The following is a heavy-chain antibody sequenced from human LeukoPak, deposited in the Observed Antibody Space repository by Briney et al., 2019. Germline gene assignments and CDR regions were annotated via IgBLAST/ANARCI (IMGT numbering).Heavy chain of an antibody. D-gene: IGHD2-2*01. CDR1: GDSISSGGYY. CDR2: IYHSGIT. Sequence: SETLSLTCTVSGDSISSGGYYWNWIRQPPGKGLEWIGYIYHSGITNYNPSLKSRVTISIDRSKNQFSLKLSSVTAADTAVYYCARAHQGYFDYWGQGTLVTVSS. V-gene: IGHV4-30-2*01. CDR3: ARAHQGYFDY. J-gene: IGHJ4*02.